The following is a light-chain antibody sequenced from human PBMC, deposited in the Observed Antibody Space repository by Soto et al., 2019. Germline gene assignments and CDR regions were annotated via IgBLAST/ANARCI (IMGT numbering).Light chain of an antibody. Sequence: QSVLTQPPSVSGAPGQRVTISCSGSSSSIGSNSVSWYQQLPGTAPKLLIYSNNQRPSGVPDRFSGSKSGTSASLAISGLQSGDEADYYCAAWDDSLNGYVFGTGTKVTVL. CDR1: SSSIGSNS. J-gene: IGLJ1*01. CDR2: SNN. CDR3: AAWDDSLNGYV. V-gene: IGLV1-44*01.